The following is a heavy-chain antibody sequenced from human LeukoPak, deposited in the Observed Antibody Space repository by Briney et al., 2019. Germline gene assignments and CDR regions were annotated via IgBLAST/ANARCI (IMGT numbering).Heavy chain of an antibody. Sequence: PSETLSLTCTVSGGSISSGSYYWSWIRQPAGKGLEWIGRIYTSGSTNYNPSLKSRVTISVDTSKNQFSLKLSSVTAADTAVYYCARVTVPAAKMYYDFWSGYPAPYYYYMDVWGKGTTVTVSS. CDR1: GGSISSGSYY. V-gene: IGHV4-61*02. J-gene: IGHJ6*03. CDR3: ARVTVPAAKMYYDFWSGYPAPYYYYMDV. CDR2: IYTSGST. D-gene: IGHD3-3*01.